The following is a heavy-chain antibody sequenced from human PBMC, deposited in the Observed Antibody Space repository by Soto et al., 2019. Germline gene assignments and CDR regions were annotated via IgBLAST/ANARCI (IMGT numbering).Heavy chain of an antibody. V-gene: IGHV3-53*01. J-gene: IGHJ6*02. CDR3: ARVSTIFGVVRYGMDV. CDR2: IYSGGST. CDR1: GLTVSSNY. Sequence: GGSLRLSCAASGLTVSSNYMSWVRQAPGKGLEWVSVIYSGGSTYYADSVKGRFTISRDNSKNTLYLQMNSLRAEDTAVYYCARVSTIFGVVRYGMDVWGQGTTVTVSS. D-gene: IGHD3-3*01.